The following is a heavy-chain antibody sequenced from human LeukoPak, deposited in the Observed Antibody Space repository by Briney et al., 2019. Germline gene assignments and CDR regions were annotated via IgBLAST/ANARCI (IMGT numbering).Heavy chain of an antibody. CDR1: GGSFSGYY. CDR2: IYYSGST. D-gene: IGHD2-2*01. Sequence: SETLSLTCAVYGGSFSGYYWGWIRQPPGKGLEWIGSIYYSGSTYYNPSLKSRVTISVDTSKNQFSLKLSSVTAADTAVYYCARIGYCSSTSCFHYYYYYMDVWGKGTTVTTSS. J-gene: IGHJ6*03. V-gene: IGHV4-39*01. CDR3: ARIGYCSSTSCFHYYYYYMDV.